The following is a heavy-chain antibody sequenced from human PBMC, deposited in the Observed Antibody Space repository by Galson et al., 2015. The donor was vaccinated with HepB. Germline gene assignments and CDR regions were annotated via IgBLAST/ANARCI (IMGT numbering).Heavy chain of an antibody. CDR2: INAGNGNT. CDR1: GYTFTSYA. Sequence: QSGAEVKKPGESLKISCKASGYTFTSYAMHWVRQAPGQRLEWMGWINAGNGNTKYSQKFQGRVTITRDTSASTAYMELSSLRSEDTAVYYRARDQSLGELSLEYWGQGTLVTVSS. J-gene: IGHJ4*02. CDR3: ARDQSLGELSLEY. D-gene: IGHD3-16*02. V-gene: IGHV1-3*01.